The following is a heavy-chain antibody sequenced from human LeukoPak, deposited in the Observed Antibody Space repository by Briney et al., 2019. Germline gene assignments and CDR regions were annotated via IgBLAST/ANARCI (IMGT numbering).Heavy chain of an antibody. CDR3: ARLVKDWFDP. CDR1: GFTFSSYE. CDR2: ISSSGSTI. D-gene: IGHD2-21*01. Sequence: GGSLRLSCAASGFTFSSYEMNWVRQAPGKGLEWVSYISSSGSTIYYADSVKGRFTISRDNAKNSLYLQMNSLRAEDTAVYYCARLVKDWFDPWGQGTLVTVSS. J-gene: IGHJ5*02. V-gene: IGHV3-48*03.